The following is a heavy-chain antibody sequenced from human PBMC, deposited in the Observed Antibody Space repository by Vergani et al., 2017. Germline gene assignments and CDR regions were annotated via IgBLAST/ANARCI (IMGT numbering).Heavy chain of an antibody. Sequence: QVQLQESGPGLVKPSETLSLTCTVSGGSISSYYWSWFRQPAGKGLEWIGRIYTIGSSNYNPSLKSRVTMSVDTSKNQFSLKLSPVTAADTAVYYCAREQWLVHALYYYYYYMDVWGRGTTVTVSS. CDR1: GGSISSYY. J-gene: IGHJ6*03. CDR2: IYTIGSS. CDR3: AREQWLVHALYYYYYYMDV. D-gene: IGHD6-19*01. V-gene: IGHV4-4*07.